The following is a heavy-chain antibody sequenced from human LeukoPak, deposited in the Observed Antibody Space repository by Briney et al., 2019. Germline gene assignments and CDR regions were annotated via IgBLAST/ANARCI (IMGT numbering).Heavy chain of an antibody. CDR2: ISGSGGST. CDR3: AKGSSGWYDH. Sequence: GGSLRLSCAAPGLTFSSYAVSWVRQAPWKGLEWVSAISGSGGSTYYADSVKGRFTISRDNSKNTLYLQMNSLRAEDTAVYYCAKGSSGWYDHWGQGTLVTVSS. J-gene: IGHJ5*02. CDR1: GLTFSSYA. V-gene: IGHV3-23*01. D-gene: IGHD6-19*01.